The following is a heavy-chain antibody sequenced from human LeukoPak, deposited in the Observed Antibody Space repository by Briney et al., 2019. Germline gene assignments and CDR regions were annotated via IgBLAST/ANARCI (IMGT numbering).Heavy chain of an antibody. D-gene: IGHD5-18*01. V-gene: IGHV4-59*01. CDR2: IYYSGST. CDR3: ARAPPEVTYYFDY. Sequence: NPSETLSLTCTVSGGSISSYYWSWIRQPPGKGLEWIGYIYYSGSTNYNPSLKSRVTISVDTSKNQFSLKLSSVTAADTAVYYCARAPPEVTYYFDYWGQGTLVTVSS. J-gene: IGHJ4*02. CDR1: GGSISSYY.